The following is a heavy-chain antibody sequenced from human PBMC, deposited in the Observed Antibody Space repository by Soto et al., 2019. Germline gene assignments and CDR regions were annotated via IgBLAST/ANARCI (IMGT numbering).Heavy chain of an antibody. J-gene: IGHJ4*02. V-gene: IGHV1-8*01. Sequence: QVQLVQSGAEVKTPGASVKVSCKTSGYTFTSYDINWVRQATGQGLEWMGWMNPDSGNRGYAQKFQGRVTMTTDTSTSTAYMELRSLRSDDTAVYYCARCSGGSCYPPDYWGQGTLVTVSS. D-gene: IGHD2-15*01. CDR1: GYTFTSYD. CDR2: MNPDSGNR. CDR3: ARCSGGSCYPPDY.